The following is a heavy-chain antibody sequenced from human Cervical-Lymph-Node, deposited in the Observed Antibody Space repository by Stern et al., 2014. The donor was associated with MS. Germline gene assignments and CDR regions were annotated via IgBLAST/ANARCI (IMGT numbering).Heavy chain of an antibody. Sequence: VQLVESGAEVKKPGSSVKVSCKASGGTFNTNVISWVRQAPGQGLEWMGGIIPIFGTALYAQKFQGRVTLTAHESTPQVYLDLSSLRSEDPAVYYCARAAYSTSSYNYWGQGTLVIVSS. CDR2: IIPIFGTA. D-gene: IGHD6-6*01. CDR3: ARAAYSTSSYNY. CDR1: GGTFNTNV. V-gene: IGHV1-69*01. J-gene: IGHJ4*02.